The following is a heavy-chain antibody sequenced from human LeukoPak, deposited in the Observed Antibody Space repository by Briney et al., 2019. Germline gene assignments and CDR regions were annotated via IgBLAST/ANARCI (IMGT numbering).Heavy chain of an antibody. D-gene: IGHD2-15*01. Sequence: SETLSLTCTVSGGSISSYYWSWIRQPAGKGLEWIGRIYTSGSTNYNPSLKSRVTMSVDTSKNQFSLKLSSVTAADTAVYYCARYTMGYCSGGSCYDQFDAFDIWGQGTMVTVSS. CDR3: ARYTMGYCSGGSCYDQFDAFDI. V-gene: IGHV4-4*07. J-gene: IGHJ3*02. CDR1: GGSISSYY. CDR2: IYTSGST.